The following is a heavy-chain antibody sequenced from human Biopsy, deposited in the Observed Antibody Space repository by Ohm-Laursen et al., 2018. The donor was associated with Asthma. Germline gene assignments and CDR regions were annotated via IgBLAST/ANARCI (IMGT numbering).Heavy chain of an antibody. CDR3: ARVKDGYNFDY. V-gene: IGHV4-30-2*01. J-gene: IGHJ4*02. CDR2: IYHSGST. Sequence: SQTLSLTCSLSSGSGGYMRSGNYSWSWIRQPPGKGLEWIGYIYHSGSTYYNPSLKSRVTISVDRSKNQFSLKLSSVTAADTAVYYCARVKDGYNFDYWGQGTLVTVSS. D-gene: IGHD5-24*01. CDR1: SGSGGYMRSGNYS.